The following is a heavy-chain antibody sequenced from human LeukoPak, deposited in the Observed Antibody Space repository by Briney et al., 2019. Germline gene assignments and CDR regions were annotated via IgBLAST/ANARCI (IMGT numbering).Heavy chain of an antibody. CDR2: ISGSGGRT. D-gene: IGHD6-13*01. Sequence: PSETLSLTCTVSGGSISSSSYYWGWIRQPPGKGLEWVSTISGSGGRTYYADSVKGRFTISRDNSKNTLSLHMNSLRAEDTALYYCAKWFLPIAPAGTEVFWGQGTLVTVSS. J-gene: IGHJ4*02. CDR3: AKWFLPIAPAGTEVF. CDR1: GGSISSSSYY. V-gene: IGHV3-23*01.